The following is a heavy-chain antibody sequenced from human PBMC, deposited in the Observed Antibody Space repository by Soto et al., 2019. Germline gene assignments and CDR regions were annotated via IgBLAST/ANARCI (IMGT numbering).Heavy chain of an antibody. J-gene: IGHJ4*02. D-gene: IGHD2-15*01. CDR1: GYTFTRYA. V-gene: IGHV1-3*01. CDR2: INAGNGNT. CDR3: AREFKGDLVVVVAARGSYFDS. Sequence: ASVKVSCKASGYTFTRYAMHWVRQAPGQRLEWMGWINAGNGNTKYSQKFQGRVTITADKSTSTAYMELSSLRAEDTAMYYCAREFKGDLVVVVAARGSYFDSWGQGTLVTVSS.